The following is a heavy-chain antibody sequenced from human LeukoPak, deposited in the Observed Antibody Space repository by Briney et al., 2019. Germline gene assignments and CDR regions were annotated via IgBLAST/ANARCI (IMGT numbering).Heavy chain of an antibody. CDR1: GFTFSSYW. D-gene: IGHD1-26*01. Sequence: GGSLRLSCAASGFTFSSYWMSWVRQAPGMGLEWVANIKQDGSEKYYVDSVKGRFTISRDNAKNSLYLQMNSLRAEDTAVYYCARVAGATLDDAFDIWGQGTMVTVSS. J-gene: IGHJ3*02. CDR2: IKQDGSEK. CDR3: ARVAGATLDDAFDI. V-gene: IGHV3-7*01.